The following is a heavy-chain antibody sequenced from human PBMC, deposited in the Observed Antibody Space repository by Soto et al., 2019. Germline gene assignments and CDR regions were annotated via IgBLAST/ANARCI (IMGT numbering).Heavy chain of an antibody. Sequence: GSGPTLVNPTRTLTLTCTFSGFSLSTSGMCVSWIRQPPGKALEWLALIDWDDDKYYSTSLKTRLTISKDTSKNQVVLTMTNMDPVDTATYYCARIVGGPPYYYYYGMDVWGQGTTVTVSS. V-gene: IGHV2-70*01. J-gene: IGHJ6*02. CDR3: ARIVGGPPYYYYYGMDV. CDR2: IDWDDDK. D-gene: IGHD3-16*01. CDR1: GFSLSTSGMC.